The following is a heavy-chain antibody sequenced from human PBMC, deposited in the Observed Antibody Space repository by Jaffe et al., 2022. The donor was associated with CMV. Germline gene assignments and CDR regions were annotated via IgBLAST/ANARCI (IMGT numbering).Heavy chain of an antibody. CDR1: GGSFSGYY. Sequence: QVQLQQWGAGLLKPSETLSLTCAVYGGSFSGYYWSWIRQPPGKGLEWIGEINHSGSTNYNPSLKSRVTISVDTSKNQFSLKLSSVTAADTAVYYCARVYSSGLDYWGQGTLVTVSS. V-gene: IGHV4-34*01. CDR3: ARVYSSGLDY. D-gene: IGHD6-19*01. J-gene: IGHJ4*02. CDR2: INHSGST.